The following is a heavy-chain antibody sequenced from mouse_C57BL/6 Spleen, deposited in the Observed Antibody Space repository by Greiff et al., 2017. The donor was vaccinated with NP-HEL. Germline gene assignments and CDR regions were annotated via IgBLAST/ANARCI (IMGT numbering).Heavy chain of an antibody. D-gene: IGHD2-2*01. CDR3: ARSIYYGYDGWFAY. V-gene: IGHV1-26*01. J-gene: IGHJ3*01. CDR1: GYTFTDYY. CDR2: INPNNGGT. Sequence: EVQLQQSGPELVKPGASVKISCKASGYTFTDYYMSWVKQSHGKSLEWIGDINPNNGGTSYNQKFKGKATLTVDKSSSTAYMELRSLTSEGSAVYYCARSIYYGYDGWFAYWGQGTLVTVSA.